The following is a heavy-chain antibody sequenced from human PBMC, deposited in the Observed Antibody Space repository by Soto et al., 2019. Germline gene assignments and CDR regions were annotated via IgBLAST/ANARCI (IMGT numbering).Heavy chain of an antibody. CDR3: ATCYGSGTDCQEDYLAF. J-gene: IGHJ4*02. CDR1: GFTFTNAW. D-gene: IGHD3-10*01. Sequence: EVQLVESGGGLVKPGGSLRLSCAASGFTFTNAWMSWVRQAPGKGLEWVGRVKRKTNGGTTDYAAPVKDRLNISRDDSKNTLYLQMNNLKTEDTAVYYCATCYGSGTDCQEDYLAFWGQGTPVTVSS. CDR2: VKRKTNGGTT. V-gene: IGHV3-15*01.